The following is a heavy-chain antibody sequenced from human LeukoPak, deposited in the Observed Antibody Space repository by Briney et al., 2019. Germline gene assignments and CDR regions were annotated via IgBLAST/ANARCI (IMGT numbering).Heavy chain of an antibody. V-gene: IGHV3-30*03. Sequence: ESGGGVVQPGRSLRLSCAACGFTFSSNGMHWLRQAPVNGLEWVAVISYDGSNKYYADSVKDRFTISRDNCKNTLYLQMNSLRAEDTAVYYCATSPRYKQQLGYLDYWGQGTLVTVSS. CDR1: GFTFSSNG. CDR2: ISYDGSNK. CDR3: ATSPRYKQQLGYLDY. J-gene: IGHJ4*02. D-gene: IGHD6-13*01.